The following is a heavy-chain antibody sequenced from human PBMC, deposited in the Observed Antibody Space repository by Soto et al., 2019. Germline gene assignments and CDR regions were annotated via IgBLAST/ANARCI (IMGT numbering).Heavy chain of an antibody. CDR1: GFTFGDYA. CDR3: TRYKVSSSWPIDY. J-gene: IGHJ4*02. Sequence: GGSLRLSCTASGFTFGDYAMSWFRQAPGKGLEWVGFIRSKAYGGKTEYAKSVKSRITISRDDSKNIEYLQMNSLKTKDTAVYYCTRYKVSSSWPIDYWGQGTLVTVSS. D-gene: IGHD6-13*01. CDR2: IRSKAYGGKT. V-gene: IGHV3-49*03.